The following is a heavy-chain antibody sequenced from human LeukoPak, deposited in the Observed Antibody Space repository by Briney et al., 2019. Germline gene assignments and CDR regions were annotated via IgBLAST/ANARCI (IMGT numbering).Heavy chain of an antibody. CDR1: GGSISSGGYY. D-gene: IGHD4-17*01. J-gene: IGHJ4*02. Sequence: SETLSLTCTVSGGSISSGGYYWSWIRQHPGKGLEWIGYTYYSGSTYYNPSLKSRVTISVDTSKNQFSLKLSSVTAADTAVYYCARDSRRGDYDYWGQGTLVTVSS. V-gene: IGHV4-31*03. CDR3: ARDSRRGDYDY. CDR2: TYYSGST.